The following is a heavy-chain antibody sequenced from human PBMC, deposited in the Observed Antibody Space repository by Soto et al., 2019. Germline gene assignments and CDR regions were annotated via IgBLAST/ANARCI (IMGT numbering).Heavy chain of an antibody. Sequence: QVQLVQSGAEVKKPGASVKVSCKASGYTFTTYDIHWVRQAPGQGLEWMGILNPSGGSPTYPQKFPGRVTMTRDTLPSTVYLEESSLTYECTAVYYCVRDVLGANSLDFWGQGTLVTVSS. CDR1: GYTFTTYD. D-gene: IGHD2-8*02. CDR2: LNPSGGSP. V-gene: IGHV1-46*01. CDR3: VRDVLGANSLDF. J-gene: IGHJ4*02.